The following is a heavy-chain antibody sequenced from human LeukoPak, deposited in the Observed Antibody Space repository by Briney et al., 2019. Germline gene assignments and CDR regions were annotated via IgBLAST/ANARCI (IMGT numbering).Heavy chain of an antibody. CDR3: ARDGYKLYYYYYGMDV. J-gene: IGHJ6*02. D-gene: IGHD5-24*01. V-gene: IGHV1-69*04. Sequence: GASVKVSCKASGGTFSSYAISWVRQAPGQGLEWMGRIIPILGIANYAQKFQGRVTITADKSTSTAYMELSSLRSEDTAVYYCARDGYKLYYYYYGMDVWGQGTTVTVSS. CDR2: IIPILGIA. CDR1: GGTFSSYA.